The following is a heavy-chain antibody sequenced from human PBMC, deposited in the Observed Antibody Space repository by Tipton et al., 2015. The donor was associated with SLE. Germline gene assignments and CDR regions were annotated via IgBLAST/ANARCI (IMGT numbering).Heavy chain of an antibody. CDR3: ASPLAWEHQGSFHH. CDR2: IIPVFGTA. J-gene: IGHJ1*01. Sequence: QVQLVQSGAEVKKPGSSVKVSCKASGGTFSSYTINWVRQAPGQGLEWMGRIIPVFGTANYAQKFQGRVTITADESTSTVYMELSSLRSGDTAVYYCASPLAWEHQGSFHHWGQGSLVTVSS. CDR1: GGTFSSYT. D-gene: IGHD1-26*01. V-gene: IGHV1-69*01.